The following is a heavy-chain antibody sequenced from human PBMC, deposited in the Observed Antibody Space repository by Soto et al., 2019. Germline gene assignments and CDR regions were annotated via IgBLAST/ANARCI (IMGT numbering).Heavy chain of an antibody. CDR3: ARRAFGSSRSFDL. V-gene: IGHV3-23*01. J-gene: IGHJ3*01. Sequence: GGSLRLSCAASGFAFSSHPMSWVRQAPERGLEWVSGISDGGDLTYNADSVKGRFTISRDNSKNILFLQMNSLRAEDTALYYCARRAFGSSRSFDLWGQGTMVTVSS. CDR2: ISDGGDLT. CDR1: GFAFSSHP. D-gene: IGHD6-6*01.